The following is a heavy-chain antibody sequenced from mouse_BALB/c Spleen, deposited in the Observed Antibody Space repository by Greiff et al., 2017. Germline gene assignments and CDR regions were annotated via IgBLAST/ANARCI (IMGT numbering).Heavy chain of an antibody. CDR1: GFTFSSYG. CDR2: INSNGGST. V-gene: IGHV5-6-3*01. Sequence: VQLQQSGGGLVQPGGSLKLSCAASGFTFSSYGMSWVRQTPDKRLELVATINSNGGSTYYPDSVKGRFTISRDNAKNTLYLQMSSLKSEDTAMYYCARYYGSTFAYWGQGTLVTVSA. D-gene: IGHD1-1*01. J-gene: IGHJ3*01. CDR3: ARYYGSTFAY.